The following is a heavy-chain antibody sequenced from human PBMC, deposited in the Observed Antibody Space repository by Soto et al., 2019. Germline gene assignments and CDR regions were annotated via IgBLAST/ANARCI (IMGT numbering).Heavy chain of an antibody. Sequence: GGSLRLSCAASGFTFSSYAMSWVRQAPGKGLEWVSGISDSGGSTYYADSVKGRFAISRDNSKNTLYLQMNSLRAEDTAVYYCARGYCTNGVCFRYWGQGTLVTVSS. CDR2: ISDSGGST. V-gene: IGHV3-23*01. CDR3: ARGYCTNGVCFRY. CDR1: GFTFSSYA. D-gene: IGHD2-8*01. J-gene: IGHJ4*02.